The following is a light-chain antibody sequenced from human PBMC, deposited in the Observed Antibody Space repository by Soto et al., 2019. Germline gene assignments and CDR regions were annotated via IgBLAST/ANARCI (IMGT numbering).Light chain of an antibody. CDR3: QQYKSWPPIT. J-gene: IGKJ5*01. CDR2: GAS. CDR1: QSVSNNY. V-gene: IGKV3-20*01. Sequence: IVLTQSPCTLSLSPLERATLSFMASQSVSNNYLAWYQQKPGQAPRLLIYGASNRATGIPDRFSGTGSGTEFTLTISSLKSEDYAVYYCQQYKSWPPITFGQGTRLEIK.